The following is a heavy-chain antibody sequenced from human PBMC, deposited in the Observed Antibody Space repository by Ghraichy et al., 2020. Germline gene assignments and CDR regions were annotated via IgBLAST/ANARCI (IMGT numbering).Heavy chain of an antibody. J-gene: IGHJ4*02. CDR3: ARSRVPTTAYFDY. Sequence: LRLSCTVSGGSISSSSYYWGRIRQPPGKGLEWIGSIYYSGSTYYNPSLKSRVTISVDTSKNQFSLKLSSVTAADTAVYYCARSRVPTTAYFDYWGQGTLVTVSS. CDR2: IYYSGST. CDR1: GGSISSSSYY. V-gene: IGHV4-39*01. D-gene: IGHD1-1*01.